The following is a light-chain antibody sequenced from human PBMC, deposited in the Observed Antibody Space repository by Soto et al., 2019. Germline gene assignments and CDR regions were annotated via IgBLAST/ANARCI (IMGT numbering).Light chain of an antibody. CDR1: QSVLYSSNNKNY. V-gene: IGKV4-1*01. J-gene: IGKJ2*01. CDR3: QQSYSTPYT. Sequence: DIVMTQSPDSLAVSLGERATINCKSSQSVLYSSNNKNYLAWYQQKPGQPPKLLIYWASTLESGVPDRFSGSGSGTDFTLTISSLQAEDVAVYYCQQSYSTPYTFGQGTTLEIK. CDR2: WAS.